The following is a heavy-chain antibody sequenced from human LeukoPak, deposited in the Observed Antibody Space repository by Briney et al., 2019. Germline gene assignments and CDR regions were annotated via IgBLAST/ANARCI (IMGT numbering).Heavy chain of an antibody. CDR3: ARGGGIVGASAFDI. Sequence: SVKVSCKASGGTFSSYAISWVRQAPGQGLEWMGGIIPIFGTANYAQKFQGRVTITADESTSTAYMELSSLRSEDTAVYYCARGGGIVGASAFDIWGQGTMATVSS. J-gene: IGHJ3*02. D-gene: IGHD1-26*01. CDR1: GGTFSSYA. V-gene: IGHV1-69*13. CDR2: IIPIFGTA.